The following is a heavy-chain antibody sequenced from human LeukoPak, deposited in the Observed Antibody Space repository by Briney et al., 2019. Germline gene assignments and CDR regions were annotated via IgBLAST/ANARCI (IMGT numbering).Heavy chain of an antibody. CDR1: GGSISSSSYY. Sequence: PSETLSLTCTVSGGSISSSSYYWGWIRQPPGKGLEWIGSIYYSGSTYYNPSLKSRVTISVDTSKNQFSLKLSSVTAADTAVYYCARRGIWSGYLYWGQGTLVTVSS. CDR3: ARRGIWSGYLY. V-gene: IGHV4-39*01. J-gene: IGHJ4*02. CDR2: IYYSGST. D-gene: IGHD3-3*01.